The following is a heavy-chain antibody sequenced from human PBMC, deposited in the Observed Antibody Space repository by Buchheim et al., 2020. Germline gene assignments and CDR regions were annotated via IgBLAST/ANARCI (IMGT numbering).Heavy chain of an antibody. D-gene: IGHD6-19*01. CDR2: IYTSGRT. Sequence: QVQLQESGPGLVKPSQTLSLTCTVSGGSISSGSYYWSWIRQPAGKGLERIGRIYTSGRTNYNPSPKSRVTLSVDTSKNQFSLKLSSVTAADTAVYYCARLSIAVAGGFDYWGQGTL. CDR3: ARLSIAVAGGFDY. J-gene: IGHJ4*02. V-gene: IGHV4-61*02. CDR1: GGSISSGSYY.